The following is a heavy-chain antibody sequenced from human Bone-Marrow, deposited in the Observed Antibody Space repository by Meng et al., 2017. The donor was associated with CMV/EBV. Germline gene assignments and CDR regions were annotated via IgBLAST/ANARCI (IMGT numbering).Heavy chain of an antibody. CDR2: IKQDGSEK. D-gene: IGHD3-22*01. CDR3: AREGDSSGYNYFDY. V-gene: IGHV3-7*01. Sequence: GESLKISCAASGFTFSSYWMSWVRQAPGKGLEWVANIKQDGSEKYYVDSVKGRFTISRDNAKNSLYLQMNSLRAEDTAVYYCAREGDSSGYNYFDYWGQGTLVTVSS. CDR1: GFTFSSYW. J-gene: IGHJ4*02.